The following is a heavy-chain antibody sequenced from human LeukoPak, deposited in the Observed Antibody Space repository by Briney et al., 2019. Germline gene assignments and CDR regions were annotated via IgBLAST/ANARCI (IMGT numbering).Heavy chain of an antibody. CDR1: GFTFSSYS. D-gene: IGHD2-15*01. CDR3: AKYCSGGSCL. J-gene: IGHJ4*02. V-gene: IGHV3-48*01. CDR2: ISSSSSTI. Sequence: PGGSLRLSCAASGFTFSSYSMNWVRQAPGKGLEWVSYISSSSSTIYYADSVKGRFTISRDNAKNSLYLQMNSLRAEDTAVYYCAKYCSGGSCLWGQGTLVTVSS.